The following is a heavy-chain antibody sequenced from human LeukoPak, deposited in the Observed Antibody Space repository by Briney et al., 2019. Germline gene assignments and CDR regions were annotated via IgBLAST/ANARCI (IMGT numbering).Heavy chain of an antibody. CDR2: IVVGSGNT. Sequence: SVKVSCKASGYTFTSYAMNWVRQARGQRLEWIGWIVVGSGNTNYAQKFQERVTITRDMSTSTAYMELSSLRSEDTAVYYCAADGPSYGRYYDFWSGYPAGWGQGTLVTVSS. CDR1: GYTFTSYA. V-gene: IGHV1-58*02. J-gene: IGHJ4*02. CDR3: AADGPSYGRYYDFWSGYPAG. D-gene: IGHD3-3*01.